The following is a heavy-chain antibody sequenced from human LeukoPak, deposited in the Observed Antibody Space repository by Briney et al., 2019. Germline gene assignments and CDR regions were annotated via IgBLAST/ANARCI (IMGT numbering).Heavy chain of an antibody. CDR2: IKSKTDGWTK. CDR1: GFTFSNAW. CDR3: TTDPKPLISRLYYYNSSGYYLDY. D-gene: IGHD3-22*01. J-gene: IGHJ4*02. Sequence: PGGSLRLSCAASGFTFSNAWMSWVRQAPGKGLEWVGRIKSKTDGWTKDYDATVKGRFTISRDDSKNTPYLQMNSLKTEDTAVYYCTTDPKPLISRLYYYNSSGYYLDYWGQGTLVTVSS. V-gene: IGHV3-15*01.